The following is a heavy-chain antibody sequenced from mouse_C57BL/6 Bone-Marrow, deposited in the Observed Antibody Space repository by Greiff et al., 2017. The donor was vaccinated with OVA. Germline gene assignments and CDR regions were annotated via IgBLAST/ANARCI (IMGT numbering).Heavy chain of an antibody. CDR3: ARGHPGKGYFDY. CDR1: GYTFTDYY. D-gene: IGHD1-1*01. J-gene: IGHJ2*01. Sequence: QVQLKQSGAELVRPGASVKLSCKASGYTFTDYYINWVKQRPGQGLEWIARIYPGSGNTYYNEKFKGKATLTAEKSSSTAYMQLSSLTSEDSAVYFCARGHPGKGYFDYWGQGTTLTVSS. V-gene: IGHV1-76*01. CDR2: IYPGSGNT.